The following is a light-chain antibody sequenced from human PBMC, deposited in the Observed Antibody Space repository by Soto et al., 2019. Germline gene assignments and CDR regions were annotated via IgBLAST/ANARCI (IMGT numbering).Light chain of an antibody. J-gene: IGLJ2*01. CDR1: SSNIGTYT. CDR2: SND. Sequence: QSALTQPPSASGTPGQRVTISCSGGSSNIGTYTVNWYQQLPGTAPKLLIYSNDQRPSGVPARFSGSKSGTSASLAISGLQSEDEADYYCAAWDDGLNGVVFGGGTKLTVL. V-gene: IGLV1-44*01. CDR3: AAWDDGLNGVV.